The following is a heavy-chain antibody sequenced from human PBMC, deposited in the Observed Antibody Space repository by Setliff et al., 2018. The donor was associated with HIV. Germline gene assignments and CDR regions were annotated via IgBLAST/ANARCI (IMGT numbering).Heavy chain of an antibody. CDR1: GGAFTGCY. J-gene: IGHJ6*02. CDR2: IDYTGNT. CDR3: VRVSAFIMSPSFYYYGMDV. D-gene: IGHD3-10*01. Sequence: SSETLSLTCAVYGGAFTGCYWGWVRQPPGKGLEWIGEIDYTGNTNHNPSLKSRVSTSVDMSKEQFSLKLKSVTAADTAVYYCVRVSAFIMSPSFYYYGMDVWGQGTTVTVSS. V-gene: IGHV4-34*01.